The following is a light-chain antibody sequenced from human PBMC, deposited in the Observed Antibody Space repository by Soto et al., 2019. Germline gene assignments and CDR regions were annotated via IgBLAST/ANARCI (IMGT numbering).Light chain of an antibody. V-gene: IGKV1-5*03. CDR3: QRYSDYSALT. Sequence: DIQMTQSPSTLSASVGDRVTITCRASQSIRSWLAWYQQKPGKAPNLLFYEASTLETGVTSRFSGSWSGKEFTLTISRLQADDFATYYCQRYSDYSALTFGGGTKVEIK. CDR1: QSIRSW. CDR2: EAS. J-gene: IGKJ4*02.